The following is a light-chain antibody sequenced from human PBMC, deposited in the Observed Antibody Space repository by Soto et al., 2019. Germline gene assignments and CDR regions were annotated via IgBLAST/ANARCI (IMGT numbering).Light chain of an antibody. J-gene: IGKJ1*01. Sequence: EIVMTQSPGTLSVSPGERATLSCRASQSVSSDLAWYHQKPGQAPRLLIYGASTRATGIPARFSGSGSGTDFTLTISSLQPEDVATYYCQKYNSAPRTFGQGTKVDIK. V-gene: IGKV3-15*01. CDR2: GAS. CDR3: QKYNSAPRT. CDR1: QSVSSD.